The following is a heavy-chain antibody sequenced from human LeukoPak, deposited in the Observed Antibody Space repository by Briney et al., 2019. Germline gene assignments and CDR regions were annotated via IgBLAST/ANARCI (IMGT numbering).Heavy chain of an antibody. J-gene: IGHJ4*02. Sequence: PGGSLRLSCAASGFTFSSYAMSWVRQAPGKGLEWVSSISSSSSYIYYADSVKGRFTISRDNAKNSLYLQMNSLRAEDTAVYYCARKGVATSTSHFDHWGQGTLVTVSS. V-gene: IGHV3-21*01. CDR2: ISSSSSYI. CDR1: GFTFSSYA. CDR3: ARKGVATSTSHFDH. D-gene: IGHD6-13*01.